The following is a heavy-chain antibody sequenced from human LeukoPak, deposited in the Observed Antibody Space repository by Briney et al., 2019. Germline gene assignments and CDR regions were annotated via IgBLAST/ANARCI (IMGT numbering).Heavy chain of an antibody. CDR1: GFTFSNAW. Sequence: GGSLRLSCAASGFTFSNAWMSWVRQAPGKGPEWVGRIKSKTDGGTTDYAAPVKGRFTISRDDSKNTLYLQMNSLKTEDTAVYYCTTKQLVRGSDYWGQGTLVTVSS. CDR2: IKSKTDGGTT. CDR3: TTKQLVRGSDY. D-gene: IGHD6-13*01. V-gene: IGHV3-15*01. J-gene: IGHJ4*02.